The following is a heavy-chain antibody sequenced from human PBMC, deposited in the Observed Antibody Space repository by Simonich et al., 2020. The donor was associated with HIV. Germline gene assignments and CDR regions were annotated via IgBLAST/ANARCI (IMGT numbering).Heavy chain of an antibody. CDR2: IYYSGIN. Sequence: QVQLQESGPGLVQPSETLSLTCVVSGYSIGSGYYWGWIRQSPGKGREWIGTIYYSGINSYNPALKRRGTISLEPSKNHFSLKLRSVTAADTAMYYCAREDWGAHYFDNWGQGTLVTVSS. CDR3: AREDWGAHYFDN. V-gene: IGHV4-38-2*02. J-gene: IGHJ4*02. D-gene: IGHD7-27*01. CDR1: GYSIGSGYY.